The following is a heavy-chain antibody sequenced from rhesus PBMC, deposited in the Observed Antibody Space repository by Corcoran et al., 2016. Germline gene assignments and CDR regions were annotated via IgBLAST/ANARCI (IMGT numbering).Heavy chain of an antibody. Sequence: QLKLQESGPGLVKPPETPSLTCAVPGYPISRCSYWGWPRQPPGKGLEWIGHISSGGSNYLNPSLKSRVTLSVDTSKNQFSLKLSSVTAADTAVYYCARNSGGSSYDAFDFWGQGLRVTVSS. V-gene: IGHV4S14*01. J-gene: IGHJ3*01. CDR1: GYPISRCSY. CDR2: ISSGGSN. CDR3: ARNSGGSSYDAFDF. D-gene: IGHD4-29*01.